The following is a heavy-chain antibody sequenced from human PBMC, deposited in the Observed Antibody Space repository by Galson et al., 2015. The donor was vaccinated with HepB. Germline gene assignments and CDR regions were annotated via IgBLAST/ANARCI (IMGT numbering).Heavy chain of an antibody. Sequence: SVKVSCKASGYTFTSYYMHWVRQAPGQGLEWMGIINPSGGSTSYAQKFQGRVTMTRDTSTSTVYMELSSLRSEDTAVYYCAREGIFDWLLRYYYYGMDVWGQGTMVTVSS. D-gene: IGHD3-9*01. V-gene: IGHV1-46*01. CDR3: AREGIFDWLLRYYYYGMDV. J-gene: IGHJ6*02. CDR2: INPSGGST. CDR1: GYTFTSYY.